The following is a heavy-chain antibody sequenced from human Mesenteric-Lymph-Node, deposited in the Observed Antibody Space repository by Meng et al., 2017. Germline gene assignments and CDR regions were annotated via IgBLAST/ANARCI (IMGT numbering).Heavy chain of an antibody. Sequence: GGSLRLSCTVSGFTFSSYAMTWVRQAPGKGLEWLSTITEIGDGPYYADSVKGRFTISRDNSKNALYLVMNNLRAEDTAVYYCAKDPGATDYWGQGTLVTVSS. D-gene: IGHD5-24*01. CDR2: ITEIGDGP. J-gene: IGHJ4*02. V-gene: IGHV3-23*01. CDR1: GFTFSSYA. CDR3: AKDPGATDY.